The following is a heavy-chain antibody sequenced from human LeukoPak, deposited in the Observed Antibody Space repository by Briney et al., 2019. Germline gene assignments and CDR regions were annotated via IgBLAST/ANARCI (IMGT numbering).Heavy chain of an antibody. D-gene: IGHD2-21*01. V-gene: IGHV3-30-3*01. CDR2: ISYDGSNK. CDR3: ARDRHISFDY. Sequence: PGGSLRLSCAASGFTFSSYAVHWVRQAPGKGLEWVAVISYDGSNKYYADSVKGRFTISRDNSKNTLYLQMNSLRAEDTAVYYCARDRHISFDYWGQGTLVTVSS. J-gene: IGHJ4*02. CDR1: GFTFSSYA.